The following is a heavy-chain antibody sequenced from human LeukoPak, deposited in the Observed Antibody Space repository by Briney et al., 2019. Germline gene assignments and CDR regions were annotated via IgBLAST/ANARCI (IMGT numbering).Heavy chain of an antibody. CDR2: VQSDGSSE. J-gene: IGHJ3*01. CDR1: GFTFNNFA. V-gene: IGHV3-30*02. CDR3: AKGLSFAFDF. Sequence: PGGALRLSCAASGFTFNNFAMHWFRQAPGKGLEWVAFVQSDGSSEYYADSVRGRLTISRDNSKHTVFLHMNSLRTEDTAVYYCAKGLSFAFDFWGQGTMVTVSS. D-gene: IGHD3-16*02.